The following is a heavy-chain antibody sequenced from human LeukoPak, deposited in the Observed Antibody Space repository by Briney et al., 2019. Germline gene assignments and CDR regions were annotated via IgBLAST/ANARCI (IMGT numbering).Heavy chain of an antibody. J-gene: IGHJ4*02. CDR3: ARRYYYNLGSFPFDF. V-gene: IGHV4-34*01. D-gene: IGHD3-10*01. Sequence: PSETLSLTCAVSGGPFSGYFWSRIRQSSGKGLEWIGEIHNSGTTNYNPSLSSRVTISEDTSKNQFYLNLSSVTAADTAVYYCARRYYYNLGSFPFDFWGQGTLVTVSS. CDR1: GGPFSGYF. CDR2: IHNSGTT.